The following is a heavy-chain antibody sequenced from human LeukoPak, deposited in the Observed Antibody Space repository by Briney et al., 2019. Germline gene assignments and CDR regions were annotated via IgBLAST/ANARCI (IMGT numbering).Heavy chain of an antibody. CDR1: GFTVSSNY. CDR3: ARGDYYYDSSGYPGD. D-gene: IGHD3-22*01. Sequence: PGGSLRLSCAASGFTVSSNYMSWVRQAPGKGLEWVSVIYSGGSAYYADSVKGRFTISRDNSKDTLYLQMNSLRAEDTAVYYCARGDYYYDSSGYPGDWGQGTLVTVSS. V-gene: IGHV3-53*01. J-gene: IGHJ4*02. CDR2: IYSGGSA.